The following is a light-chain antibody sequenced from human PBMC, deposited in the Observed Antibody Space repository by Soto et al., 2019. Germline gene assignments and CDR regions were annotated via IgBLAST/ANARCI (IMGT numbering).Light chain of an antibody. J-gene: IGLJ2*01. CDR1: SSNIGTNY. V-gene: IGLV1-47*01. CDR3: AAWDDSLSGQGV. CDR2: RNN. Sequence: QSVLTQPPSASGTPGQRVTISCSGSSSNIGTNYVYWYQQLPGTAPKLLIYRNNERPSGVPDRFSGSKSGTSASLAISGLRSEDEADYYCAAWDDSLSGQGVFGGGTKLTDL.